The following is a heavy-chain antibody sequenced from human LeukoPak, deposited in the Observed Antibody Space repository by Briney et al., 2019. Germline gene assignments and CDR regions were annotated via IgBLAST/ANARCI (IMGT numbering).Heavy chain of an antibody. D-gene: IGHD3-22*01. J-gene: IGHJ3*02. CDR3: ARDLGAYYYDSSGHEGAFDI. Sequence: SETLSLTCAVYGGSFSGYYWSWIRQHPGKGLEWIGYIYYSGSTYYNPSLKSRVTISVDTSKNQSSLKLSSVTAADTAVYYCARDLGAYYYDSSGHEGAFDIWGQGTMVTVSS. V-gene: IGHV4-31*11. CDR1: GGSFSGYY. CDR2: IYYSGST.